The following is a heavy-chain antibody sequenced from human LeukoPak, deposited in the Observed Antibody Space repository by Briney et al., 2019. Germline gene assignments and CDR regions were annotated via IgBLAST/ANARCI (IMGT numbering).Heavy chain of an antibody. CDR3: ARAHTRVDY. V-gene: IGHV3-21*01. CDR2: ISSSSSYI. J-gene: IGHJ4*02. D-gene: IGHD2-21*01. Sequence: PGGSLRLSCAASGFTFSSYSMNWVSQAPGKWLEWVSSISSSSSYIYYADSVKGRFTISRDNAKNSLYLQMNSLRAEDTAVYYCARAHTRVDYWGQGTLVTVSS. CDR1: GFTFSSYS.